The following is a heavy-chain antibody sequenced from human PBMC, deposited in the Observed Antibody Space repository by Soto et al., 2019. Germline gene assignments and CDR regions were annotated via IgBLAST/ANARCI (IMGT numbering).Heavy chain of an antibody. J-gene: IGHJ4*02. V-gene: IGHV3-30*04. CDR1: GVTFRGYA. CDR2: ISDDGSKT. CDR3: ARDLDDYGDYGACGY. Sequence: PGGSLRLSCAGSGVTFRGYAVHWVRQTPGKGLEWVTVISDDGSKTYYADSVKGRFSVSRDDSTNMVYLQMNSLRAEDTAVYYCARDLDDYGDYGACGYWGQGTLVTVSS. D-gene: IGHD4-17*01.